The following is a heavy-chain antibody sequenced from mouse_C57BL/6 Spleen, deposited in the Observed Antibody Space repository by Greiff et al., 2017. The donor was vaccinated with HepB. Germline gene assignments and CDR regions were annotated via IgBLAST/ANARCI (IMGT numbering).Heavy chain of an antibody. CDR2: IYPGDGDT. CDR3: ARGAGTRYWYFDV. D-gene: IGHD4-1*01. CDR1: GYSFSSYW. V-gene: IGHV1-80*01. Sequence: QVQLQQSGAELVKPGASVKISCKASGYSFSSYWMNWVKQRPGKGLEWIGQIYPGDGDTNYNGKFKGKATLTADKSSSTAYMQLSSLTSEDSAVYFCARGAGTRYWYFDVWGTGTTVTVSS. J-gene: IGHJ1*03.